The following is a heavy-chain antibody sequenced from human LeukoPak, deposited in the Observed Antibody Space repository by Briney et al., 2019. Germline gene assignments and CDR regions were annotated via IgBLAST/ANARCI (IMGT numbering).Heavy chain of an antibody. V-gene: IGHV3-48*04. Sequence: GGSLRLSCAASGFTFSSYGMSWVRQAPGKGLEWVSYITNSGSTIYYADSVKGRFTISRDNANNSLYLQMNSLRAEDTAVYYCARGQWLAPHYFDYWGQGTLVTVSS. D-gene: IGHD6-19*01. J-gene: IGHJ4*02. CDR1: GFTFSSYG. CDR3: ARGQWLAPHYFDY. CDR2: ITNSGSTI.